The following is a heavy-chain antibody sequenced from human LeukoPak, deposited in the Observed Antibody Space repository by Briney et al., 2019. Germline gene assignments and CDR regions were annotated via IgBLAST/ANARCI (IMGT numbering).Heavy chain of an antibody. Sequence: GGSLRLSCAASGFTFSSYAMSWVRQAPGKGLEWVSAISGSGGSTYYADSVKGRFTISRDNSRNTLYLQMNSLRAEDTAVYYCAKVSLPGVIPYYFDYWGQGTLVTVSS. V-gene: IGHV3-23*01. CDR2: ISGSGGST. CDR1: GFTFSSYA. D-gene: IGHD3-10*01. CDR3: AKVSLPGVIPYYFDY. J-gene: IGHJ4*02.